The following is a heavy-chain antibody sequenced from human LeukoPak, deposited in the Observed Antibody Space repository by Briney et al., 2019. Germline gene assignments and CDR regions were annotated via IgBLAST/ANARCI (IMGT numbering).Heavy chain of an antibody. J-gene: IGHJ4*02. CDR1: GGTFSSYA. D-gene: IGHD3-10*01. Sequence: ASVKVSCKASGGTFSSYAISWVRQAPGQGLEWMGGIIPIFGTANYAQKFQGIVTITADKSTSTAYMELSSLRSEDTAVYYCARAREWGYGSGPHFDYWGQGTLVTVSS. V-gene: IGHV1-69*06. CDR3: ARAREWGYGSGPHFDY. CDR2: IIPIFGTA.